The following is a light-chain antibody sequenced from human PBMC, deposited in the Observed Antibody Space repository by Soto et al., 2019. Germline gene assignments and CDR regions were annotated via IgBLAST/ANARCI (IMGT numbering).Light chain of an antibody. CDR2: GVS. V-gene: IGKV1-39*01. Sequence: DIHMAQSPSSLSASVGDRVTITCRTTQTISNYLNWYQQKPGKAPKLLIYGVSTLQSGVPSRFSGSGSGTDFTLTISSLQPEDFATYFCQQSYSNPPWTFGQGTKVDIK. CDR3: QQSYSNPPWT. J-gene: IGKJ1*01. CDR1: QTISNY.